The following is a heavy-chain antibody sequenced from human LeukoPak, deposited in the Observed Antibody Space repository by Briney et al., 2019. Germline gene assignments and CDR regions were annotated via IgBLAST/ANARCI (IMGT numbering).Heavy chain of an antibody. J-gene: IGHJ4*02. CDR3: ARLGGYNYDFDY. CDR1: GYTFTSYW. CDR2: VDPSDSYT. Sequence: GESLKISCKGSGYTFTSYWISWVRQMPGKGLEWMGRVDPSDSYTNYSPSFQGHVTISADKSISTAYLQWSSLKASDTAMYYCARLGGYNYDFDYWGQGTLVTVSS. D-gene: IGHD3-22*01. V-gene: IGHV5-10-1*01.